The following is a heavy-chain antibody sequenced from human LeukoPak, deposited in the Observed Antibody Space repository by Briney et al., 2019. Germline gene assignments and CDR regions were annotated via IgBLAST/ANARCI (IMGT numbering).Heavy chain of an antibody. CDR1: GFTFSSYS. Sequence: PGGSLRLSCAASGFTFSSYSMNWVRQAPGKGLEWVSSISSNSVYIHYADSVKGRFTISRDNAKNSLYLQMYSLRDEDTAVYYCARAAYNSDYFDLWGQGTLVTVS. D-gene: IGHD6-19*01. V-gene: IGHV3-21*01. J-gene: IGHJ4*02. CDR2: ISSNSVYI. CDR3: ARAAYNSDYFDL.